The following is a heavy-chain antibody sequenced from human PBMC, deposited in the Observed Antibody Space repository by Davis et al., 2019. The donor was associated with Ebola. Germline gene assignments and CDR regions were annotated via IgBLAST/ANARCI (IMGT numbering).Heavy chain of an antibody. D-gene: IGHD2-15*01. CDR3: ARIIVVVVAATPDWYFDL. CDR2: INPNSGGT. CDR1: GYTFTGYY. Sequence: ASVKVSCKASGYTFTGYYMHWVRQAPGQGLEWMGWINPNSGGTNYAQKFQGRVTMTRDTSISTAYMELSRLRSDDTAVYYCARIIVVVVAATPDWYFDLWGRGTLVTVSS. J-gene: IGHJ2*01. V-gene: IGHV1-2*02.